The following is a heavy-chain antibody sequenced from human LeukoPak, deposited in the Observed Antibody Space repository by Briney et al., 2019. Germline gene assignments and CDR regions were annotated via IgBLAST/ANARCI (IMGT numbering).Heavy chain of an antibody. CDR3: ARPVTTSGPFDY. CDR1: GFTFSSYA. V-gene: IGHV3-23*01. D-gene: IGHD4-11*01. CDR2: ISGSGGGT. J-gene: IGHJ4*02. Sequence: GGSLRLSCAVSGFTFSSYAMNWVRQAPGKGLEWVSGISGSGGGTYYADSVKGRFTISRDNSMNTLYLQMNSLRAEDTAVYYCARPVTTSGPFDYWGQGTLVTVSS.